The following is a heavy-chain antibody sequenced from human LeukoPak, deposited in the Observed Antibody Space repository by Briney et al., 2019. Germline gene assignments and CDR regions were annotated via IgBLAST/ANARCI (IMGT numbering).Heavy chain of an antibody. V-gene: IGHV4-59*01. Sequence: SETPSLTCTVSGGSISSYYWSWIRQPPGKGLEWIGYIYYSGSTNYNPSLKSRVTISVDTSKNQFSLKLSSVTAADTAVYYCARGITTPGERAWFDPWGQGTLVTVSS. D-gene: IGHD3-22*01. CDR1: GGSISSYY. CDR2: IYYSGST. J-gene: IGHJ5*02. CDR3: ARGITTPGERAWFDP.